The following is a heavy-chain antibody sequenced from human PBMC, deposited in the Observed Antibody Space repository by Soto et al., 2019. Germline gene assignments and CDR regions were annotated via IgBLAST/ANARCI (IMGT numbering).Heavy chain of an antibody. V-gene: IGHV3-21*01. D-gene: IGHD1-26*01. CDR1: GFTFSSYS. Sequence: ESGGGLVKPGGSLRLSCAVSGFTFSSYSMNWVRQAPGKGLEWVSSISSSSSYIYYADSVKGRFTISRDNAKNSLYLQMNSLRAEDTAVYYCARDREGVGAGLFWGQGTMVTVSS. J-gene: IGHJ3*01. CDR3: ARDREGVGAGLF. CDR2: ISSSSSYI.